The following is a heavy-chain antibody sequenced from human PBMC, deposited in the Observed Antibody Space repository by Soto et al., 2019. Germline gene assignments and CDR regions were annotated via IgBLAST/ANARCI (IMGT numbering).Heavy chain of an antibody. J-gene: IGHJ6*03. CDR1: GYTFTNYW. V-gene: IGHV5-51*01. D-gene: IGHD6-6*01. Sequence: PGESLKISCKGSGYTFTNYWIGWVRQMPGKGLEWMGVIYPGDSDTRYSPSFQGQVTISADKSISTAYLQWSSLKASDTAMYYCARRRGSSSISYYYYYMDVWGKGTTVTVSS. CDR2: IYPGDSDT. CDR3: ARRRGSSSISYYYYYMDV.